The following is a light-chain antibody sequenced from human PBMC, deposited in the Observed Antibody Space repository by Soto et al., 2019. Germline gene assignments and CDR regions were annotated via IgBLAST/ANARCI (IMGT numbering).Light chain of an antibody. CDR3: QQYDNLLPIP. CDR1: QDIAKN. J-gene: IGKJ5*01. Sequence: IQMTQSPSSLSASVGDRVTITCQASQDIAKNLNWYQQKPGKAPKLLIYDASCLQQGVPSRFSGSGSATHFTLTISSLQSKDIATYYCQQYDNLLPIPFGQGTRLEIK. CDR2: DAS. V-gene: IGKV1-33*01.